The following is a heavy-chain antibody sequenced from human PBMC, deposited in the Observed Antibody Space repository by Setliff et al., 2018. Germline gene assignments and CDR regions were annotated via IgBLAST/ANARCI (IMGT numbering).Heavy chain of an antibody. V-gene: IGHV2-5*02. CDR2: IYWDDDK. CDR3: ARCITIFGVVIPNAFDY. CDR1: GFSLNTDGVG. D-gene: IGHD3-3*01. J-gene: IGHJ4*02. Sequence: ESGPTLVNPTQTLSLTCTVSGFSLNTDGVGVGWIRQPPGKALEWLALIYWDDDKRYSPALKSRLTITKDTSKNQVVLTMTNMDPVDTATYYCARCITIFGVVIPNAFDYWSQGTLVTAPQ.